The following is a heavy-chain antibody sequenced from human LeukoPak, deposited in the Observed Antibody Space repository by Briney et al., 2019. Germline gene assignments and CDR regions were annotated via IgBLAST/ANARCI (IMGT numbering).Heavy chain of an antibody. CDR3: AKGRDFWSGYNRDY. V-gene: IGHV3-7*03. CDR2: IKQDGSIT. J-gene: IGHJ4*02. D-gene: IGHD3-3*01. CDR1: GFSFSTSW. Sequence: GGSLRLSCVVSGFSFSTSWMAWVRQAPGKGLEWVGHIKQDGSITDYVDSVKGRFSISRDNADNSLYLQMNSLRAEDTAVYYCAKGRDFWSGYNRDYWGQGTLVTVSS.